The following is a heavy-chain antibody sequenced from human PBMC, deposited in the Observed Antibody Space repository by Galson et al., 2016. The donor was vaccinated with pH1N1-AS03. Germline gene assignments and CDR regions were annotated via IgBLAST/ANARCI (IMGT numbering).Heavy chain of an antibody. CDR1: GDTFDTYW. V-gene: IGHV5-51*01. D-gene: IGHD6-6*01. Sequence: QSGAEVKKPGESLKISCKASGDTFDTYWIGWVRQKPGKGLEWMGIIYPRDSDTRYSPSFQGHVTISADKSVTTAYLQWNSLKASDTAIYYCARHRRDATLSSSFGSWGQGTLVIVSS. J-gene: IGHJ4*02. CDR3: ARHRRDATLSSSFGS. CDR2: IYPRDSDT.